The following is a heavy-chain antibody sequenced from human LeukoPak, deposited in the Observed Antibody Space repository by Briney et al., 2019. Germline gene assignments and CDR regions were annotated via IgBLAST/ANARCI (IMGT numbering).Heavy chain of an antibody. CDR1: GFSFRNAW. J-gene: IGHJ4*02. CDR3: ARAPVTSCRGAFCYPFDY. D-gene: IGHD2-15*01. Sequence: GGSLRLSCAASGFSFRNAWMSWVRQAPGKGLEWVGRIKSKTDGGTTDYAAPVKGRFTISRDDSKNTLYLQMNSLKIEDTAVYYCARAPVTSCRGAFCYPFDYWGQGTLVTVSS. CDR2: IKSKTDGGTT. V-gene: IGHV3-15*01.